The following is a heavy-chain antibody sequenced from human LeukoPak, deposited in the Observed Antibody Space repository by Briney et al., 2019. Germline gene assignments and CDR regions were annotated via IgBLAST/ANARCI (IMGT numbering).Heavy chain of an antibody. V-gene: IGHV3-74*01. CDR3: ARFNKDNYTYDY. J-gene: IGHJ4*02. Sequence: GGSLRLSCAASGFTFSIYWMHWVRQAPGKGLVWVSHINGDGSSTSYADSVKGRFTISRDNAKNTLYLQMNSLRVEDTAVYYCARFNKDNYTYDYWGQGTLVTVSS. CDR2: INGDGSST. D-gene: IGHD5-24*01. CDR1: GFTFSIYW.